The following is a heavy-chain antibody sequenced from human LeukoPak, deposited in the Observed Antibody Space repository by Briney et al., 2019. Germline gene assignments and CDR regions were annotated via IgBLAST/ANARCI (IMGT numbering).Heavy chain of an antibody. Sequence: GASVKVSCKASGYTFTSYDINWVRQATGQGLEWMGWMNPNSGNTGYAQKFQGRVTMTRNTPISTAYMELSSLRSEDTAVYYCVRGLVDDFWSGYGGYVDYWGQGTLVTVSS. CDR3: VRGLVDDFWSGYGGYVDY. V-gene: IGHV1-8*01. CDR2: MNPNSGNT. D-gene: IGHD3-3*01. CDR1: GYTFTSYD. J-gene: IGHJ4*02.